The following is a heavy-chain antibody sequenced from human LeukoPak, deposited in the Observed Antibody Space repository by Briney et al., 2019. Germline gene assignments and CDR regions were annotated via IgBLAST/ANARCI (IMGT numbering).Heavy chain of an antibody. J-gene: IGHJ4*02. CDR3: ARAGILGAVAGRLDY. Sequence: GGSLRLSCAASGFTFDDYGMSWVRQAPGKGLEWVSGINWNGGSTGYADSVKGRFTISRDNAKNSPYLQMNSLRAEDTALYYCARAGILGAVAGRLDYWGQGTLATVSS. CDR2: INWNGGST. CDR1: GFTFDDYG. V-gene: IGHV3-20*04. D-gene: IGHD6-19*01.